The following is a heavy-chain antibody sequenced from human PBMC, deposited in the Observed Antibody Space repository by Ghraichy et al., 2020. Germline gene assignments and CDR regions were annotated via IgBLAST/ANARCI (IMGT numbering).Heavy chain of an antibody. J-gene: IGHJ4*02. CDR1: GFTLSSYA. CDR3: AKGLGWQPYGDFDY. D-gene: IGHD4-17*01. Sequence: ETLSLTCAASGFTLSSYAMIWVRQAPGKGLEWISGINNRGGDTYYADSVRGRFTVSRDNSQNTLYLQLNSLRVEDTAVYYCAKGLGWQPYGDFDYWGQGTLVTVSS. CDR2: INNRGGDT. V-gene: IGHV3-23*01.